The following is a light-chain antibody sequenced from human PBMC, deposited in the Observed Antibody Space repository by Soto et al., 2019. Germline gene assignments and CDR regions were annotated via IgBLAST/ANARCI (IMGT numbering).Light chain of an antibody. V-gene: IGKV3-20*01. J-gene: IGKJ1*01. Sequence: DIGLTQSPGTLSLSPGERATLSCRASQSVSSSYLAWYQQKPGQAPRLLIYGTSSRATGIPDRFSGSGSGTDFTLTISRLEPEDFAVYYCQQYDSSPKTFGQGTKVDIK. CDR1: QSVSSSY. CDR3: QQYDSSPKT. CDR2: GTS.